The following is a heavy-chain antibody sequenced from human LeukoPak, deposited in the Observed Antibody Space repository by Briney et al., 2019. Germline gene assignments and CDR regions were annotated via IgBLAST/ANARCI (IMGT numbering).Heavy chain of an antibody. CDR2: IYHSGST. Sequence: PSETLSLTCAVSGGSISSSNWWSWVRQPPGKGLEWIGEIYHSGSTNYNPSLKSRVTISVDKSKNQFSLKLSSVTAADTAVYYCARTPVGVVARPLDYWGQGTLVTVSS. D-gene: IGHD2-15*01. V-gene: IGHV4-4*02. CDR1: GGSISSSNW. J-gene: IGHJ4*02. CDR3: ARTPVGVVARPLDY.